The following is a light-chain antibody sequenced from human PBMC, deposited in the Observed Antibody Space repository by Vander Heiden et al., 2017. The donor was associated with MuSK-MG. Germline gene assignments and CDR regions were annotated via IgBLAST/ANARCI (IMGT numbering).Light chain of an antibody. CDR3: QQSYITRLT. J-gene: IGKJ4*01. CDR2: AAS. Sequence: DIQMTQSPSSLSASVGDRVTITCRASQSINNYLNWYQHKPGKAPKLLIFAASSLQSGVQSRFSGSGSGTEFTLTISSLQPEDFATYYCQQSYITRLTFGGGTKVEIK. CDR1: QSINNY. V-gene: IGKV1-39*01.